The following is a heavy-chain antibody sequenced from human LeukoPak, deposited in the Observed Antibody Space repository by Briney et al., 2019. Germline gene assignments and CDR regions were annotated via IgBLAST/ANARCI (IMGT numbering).Heavy chain of an antibody. D-gene: IGHD6-13*01. Sequence: GGSLRLSCAASGLTFSSYAMSWVRQAPGKGLEWVSAISGSGGSTYYADSVKGRFTISRDNSKNTLYLQMNSLRAEDTAVYYCAKTGTPWYYFDYWGQGTLVTVSS. J-gene: IGHJ4*02. CDR1: GLTFSSYA. CDR2: ISGSGGST. CDR3: AKTGTPWYYFDY. V-gene: IGHV3-23*01.